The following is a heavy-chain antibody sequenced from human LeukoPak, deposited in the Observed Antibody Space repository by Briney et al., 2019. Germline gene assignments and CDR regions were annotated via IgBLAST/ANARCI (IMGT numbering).Heavy chain of an antibody. CDR2: IRYDGSNK. V-gene: IGHV3-30*02. D-gene: IGHD6-19*01. CDR3: AKDQVGYSSGWYIYY. J-gene: IGHJ4*02. CDR1: GFTFSSYG. Sequence: GGSLRLSCAASGFTFSSYGMHGVRQAPGKGLEWVAFIRYDGSNKYYADSVKGRFTISRDNSKNTLYLQMNSLRAEDTAVYYCAKDQVGYSSGWYIYYWGQGTLVTVSS.